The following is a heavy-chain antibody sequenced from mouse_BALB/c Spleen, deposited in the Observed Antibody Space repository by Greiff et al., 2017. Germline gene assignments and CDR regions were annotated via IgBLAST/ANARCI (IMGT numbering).Heavy chain of an antibody. J-gene: IGHJ4*01. Sequence: DVQLVESGGGLVKPGGSLKLSCAASGFTFSSYAMSWVRQTPEKRLEWVASISSGGSTYYPDSVKGRFTISRDNARNILYLQMSSLRSEDTAMYYCARRQDYYAMDYWGQGTSVTVSA. D-gene: IGHD6-1*01. CDR1: GFTFSSYA. CDR2: ISSGGST. V-gene: IGHV5-6-5*01. CDR3: ARRQDYYAMDY.